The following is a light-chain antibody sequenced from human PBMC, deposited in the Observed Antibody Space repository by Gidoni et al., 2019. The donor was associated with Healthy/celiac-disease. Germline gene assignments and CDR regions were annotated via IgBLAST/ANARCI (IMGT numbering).Light chain of an antibody. Sequence: AILMTQSPSSLSASTGDRVTITCRACQGISSYLAWYQQRPGKAPKLLIYAASTLQSVVPSRFSGSGSGTDFTLTISCLQSEDFATYYGQQYYSYPPTFGPGTKVDIK. CDR3: QQYYSYPPT. CDR1: QGISSY. J-gene: IGKJ3*01. V-gene: IGKV1-8*01. CDR2: AAS.